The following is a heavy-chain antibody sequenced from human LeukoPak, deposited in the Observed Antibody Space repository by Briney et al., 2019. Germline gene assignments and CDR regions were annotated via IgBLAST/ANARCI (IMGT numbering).Heavy chain of an antibody. J-gene: IGHJ4*02. CDR2: IWYDGNNK. CDR3: AKDRGTTAGPDFDY. Sequence: TGGSLRLSCAASGFTFSSYGMHWVRQAPGKGLEWVAVIWYDGNNKYYADSVKGRFTISRDNSKNTLYLQMNSLRAEDTAVYYCAKDRGTTAGPDFDYWGQGTLVTVSS. CDR1: GFTFSSYG. V-gene: IGHV3-33*06. D-gene: IGHD1/OR15-1a*01.